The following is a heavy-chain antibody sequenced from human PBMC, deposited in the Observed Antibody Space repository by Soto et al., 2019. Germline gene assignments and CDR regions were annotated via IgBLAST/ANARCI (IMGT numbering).Heavy chain of an antibody. D-gene: IGHD5-18*01. Sequence: GGSLRLSCAASGFTFSSYWMHWVRQAPGKGLVWVSRIYIDGSSTSYADSVKGRFTISRDNAKNTLFLQMNSLRVEDTAAYYCTRAPGYSGWFDPWGQGTLVTVSS. CDR2: IYIDGSST. J-gene: IGHJ5*02. CDR1: GFTFSSYW. CDR3: TRAPGYSGWFDP. V-gene: IGHV3-74*01.